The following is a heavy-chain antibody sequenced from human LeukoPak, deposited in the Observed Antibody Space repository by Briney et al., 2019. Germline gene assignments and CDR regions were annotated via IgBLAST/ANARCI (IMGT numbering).Heavy chain of an antibody. CDR3: AREGTTVVTRALDY. Sequence: TSETLSLTCAVYGGSFSGYYWSWIRQPPGKGLEWIGEINHSGSTNYNPSLKSRVTMSVDTSKNQLSLKLSSVTAADTAMYYCAREGTTVVTRALDYWGQGTLVTVSS. CDR1: GGSFSGYY. V-gene: IGHV4-34*01. CDR2: INHSGST. D-gene: IGHD4-23*01. J-gene: IGHJ4*02.